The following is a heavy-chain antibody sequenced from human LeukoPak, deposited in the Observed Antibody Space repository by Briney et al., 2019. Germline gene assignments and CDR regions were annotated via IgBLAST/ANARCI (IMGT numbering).Heavy chain of an antibody. CDR1: DDSISSSTYH. J-gene: IGHJ6*02. CDR3: ARNRVYTGWSPLDV. Sequence: PSETLSLTCTVSDDSISSSTYHWGWIRQPPGTGLEWIGSVYYSGSTYYNPSLKSRVTISVDTSKNQFSLKVSSVTAADTAVYYCARNRVYTGWSPLDVWGQGTTVTVSS. CDR2: VYYSGST. D-gene: IGHD6-19*01. V-gene: IGHV4-39*01.